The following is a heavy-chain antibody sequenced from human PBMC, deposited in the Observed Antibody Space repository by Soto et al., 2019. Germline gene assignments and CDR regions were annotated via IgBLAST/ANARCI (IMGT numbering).Heavy chain of an antibody. D-gene: IGHD3-22*01. V-gene: IGHV3-66*01. CDR2: IFIGGTT. J-gene: IGHJ6*02. CDR1: GFTVSSSQ. Sequence: GGSLRLSCAASGFTVSSSQMTWVRQAPGKALEWVSLIFIGGTTQYAVSVKGRFTISRDNAKNSLYLQMNSLRAEDTAVYYCARVVDYYDPYYYYGMDVWGQGTTVTVSS. CDR3: ARVVDYYDPYYYYGMDV.